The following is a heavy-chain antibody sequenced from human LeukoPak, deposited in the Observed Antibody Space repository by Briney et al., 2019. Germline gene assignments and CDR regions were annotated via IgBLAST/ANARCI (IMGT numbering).Heavy chain of an antibody. D-gene: IGHD6-13*01. J-gene: IGHJ4*02. CDR3: ARDQPGAAGTLDY. CDR2: ISSSSSYI. CDR1: GFTFSSYS. Sequence: GGSLRLSCAASGFTFSSYSMNWVRQAPGKGLEWVSSISSSSSYIYYADSVKGRFTISRDNAKNSLYLQMNSLRAEDTAVYYCARDQPGAAGTLDYWGQGTLDTVSS. V-gene: IGHV3-21*01.